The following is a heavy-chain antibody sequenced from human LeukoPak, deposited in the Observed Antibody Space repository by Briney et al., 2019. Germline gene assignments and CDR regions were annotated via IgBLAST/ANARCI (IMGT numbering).Heavy chain of an antibody. CDR1: GFTFSSYE. CDR3: ARERIAAANLGGPNWFDP. Sequence: QPGGSLRLSCAASGFTFSSYEINWVRQAPGKGLEWVSYISSSGSTIYYADSVKGRFTISRDNAKNSLYLQMNSLRAEDTAVYYCARERIAAANLGGPNWFDPWGQGTLVTVSS. V-gene: IGHV3-48*03. D-gene: IGHD6-13*01. CDR2: ISSSGSTI. J-gene: IGHJ5*02.